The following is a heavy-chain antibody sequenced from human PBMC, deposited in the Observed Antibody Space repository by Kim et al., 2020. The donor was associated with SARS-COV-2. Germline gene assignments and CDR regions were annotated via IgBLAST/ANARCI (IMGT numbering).Heavy chain of an antibody. Sequence: SVKVSCKASGGTFSSYAISWVRQAPGQGLEWMGGIIPIFGTANYAQKFQGRVTITADESTSTAYMELSSLRSEDTAVYYCAPEYYDSSGPGGYWGQGTLVTVSS. CDR1: GGTFSSYA. CDR2: IIPIFGTA. J-gene: IGHJ4*02. CDR3: APEYYDSSGPGGY. V-gene: IGHV1-69*13. D-gene: IGHD3-22*01.